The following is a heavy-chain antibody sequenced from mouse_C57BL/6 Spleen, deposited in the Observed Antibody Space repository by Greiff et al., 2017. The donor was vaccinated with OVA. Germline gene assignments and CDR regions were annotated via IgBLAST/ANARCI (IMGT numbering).Heavy chain of an antibody. D-gene: IGHD3-2*01. Sequence: EVKLVESGGGLVKPGGSLKLSCAASGFTFSDYGMHWVRQAPEKGLEWVAYISSGSSTIYYADTVKGRFTISRDNAKNTLFLQMTSLRSEDTAMYYCARKAETAHYYAMDYWGQGTSVTVSS. CDR1: GFTFSDYG. CDR3: ARKAETAHYYAMDY. CDR2: ISSGSSTI. V-gene: IGHV5-17*01. J-gene: IGHJ4*01.